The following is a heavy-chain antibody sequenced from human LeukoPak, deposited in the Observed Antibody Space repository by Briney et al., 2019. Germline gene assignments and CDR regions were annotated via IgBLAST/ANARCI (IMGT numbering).Heavy chain of an antibody. CDR3: ARGSELSKTSGRYSFDC. Sequence: SETLSLTCTVSAGSINSYFWTWVRQPAGKGLEWIGRISDSGTTYYNPSLASRVTISLDTSNNQFFLQVTSVTAADTAVYYCARGSELSKTSGRYSFDCWGQGALVSVSS. CDR2: ISDSGTT. CDR1: AGSINSYF. D-gene: IGHD3-10*01. V-gene: IGHV4-4*07. J-gene: IGHJ4*02.